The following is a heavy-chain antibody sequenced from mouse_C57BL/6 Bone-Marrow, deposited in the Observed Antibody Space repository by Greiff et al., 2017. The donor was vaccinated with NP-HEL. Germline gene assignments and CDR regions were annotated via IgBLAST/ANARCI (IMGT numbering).Heavy chain of an antibody. D-gene: IGHD2-2*01. Sequence: QVQLQQPGAELVKPGASVKLSCKASGYTFTSYWMHWVKQRPGRGLEWIGRIDPNSGGTKYNEKFKSKATLTVDKPSSTAYMQLSGLTSEDSAVYYCAGSTMVTTGYAMDYWGQGTSVTVSS. CDR1: GYTFTSYW. CDR3: AGSTMVTTGYAMDY. V-gene: IGHV1-72*01. J-gene: IGHJ4*01. CDR2: IDPNSGGT.